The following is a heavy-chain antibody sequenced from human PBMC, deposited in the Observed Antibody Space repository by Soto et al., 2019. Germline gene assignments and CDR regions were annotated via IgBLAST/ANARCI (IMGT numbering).Heavy chain of an antibody. CDR3: AKDRLDLDDGEAVVTTLST. CDR2: ISYDGSNK. CDR1: GFTFSSYG. V-gene: IGHV3-30*18. D-gene: IGHD4-17*01. J-gene: IGHJ4*02. Sequence: GGSLRLSCAASGFTFSSYGMHWVRQAPGKGLEWVAVISYDGSNKYYADSGKGRFTIYRDNSKNTLYLQMNSLRAEDTAVYYCAKDRLDLDDGEAVVTTLSTWGQGTLVTVSS.